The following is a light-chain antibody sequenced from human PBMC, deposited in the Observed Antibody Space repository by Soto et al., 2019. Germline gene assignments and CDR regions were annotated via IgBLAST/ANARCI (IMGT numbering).Light chain of an antibody. J-gene: IGKJ1*01. CDR3: MQALQTPK. CDR2: LGS. Sequence: DIVMTQSPLSLPVTPGEPASISCRSSQSLLHSNGYNYLDWYLQKPGQSPQLLIYLGSNRASGVHDRFSGSGSGKDFTLKISRVEAEDVGVYYCMQALQTPKFGQGTKVEIK. CDR1: QSLLHSNGYNY. V-gene: IGKV2-28*01.